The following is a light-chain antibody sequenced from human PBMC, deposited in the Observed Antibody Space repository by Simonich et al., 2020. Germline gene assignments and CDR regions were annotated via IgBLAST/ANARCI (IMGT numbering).Light chain of an antibody. CDR2: WAS. CDR3: QQYYSTPYT. CDR1: QSVLYSSNKKNN. J-gene: IGKJ2*01. V-gene: IGKV4-1*01. Sequence: DIVMTQSPDSLAVSLGERATINCKSSQSVLYSSNKKNNLAWYPQKPGQPPKLLIYWASTRESGVPDRFSGSGSGTDFTLTISSLQAEDVAVYYCQQYYSTPYTFGQGTKLEIK.